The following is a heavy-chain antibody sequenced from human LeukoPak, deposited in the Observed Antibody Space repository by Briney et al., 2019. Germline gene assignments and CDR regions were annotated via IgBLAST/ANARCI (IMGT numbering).Heavy chain of an antibody. J-gene: IGHJ5*02. Sequence: GGSLRLSCAASGFTFSSYWMHWVRQAPGKGLVWVSRINSDGSSTSYADSVKGRFTISRDNAKNTLYLQMNSLRAEDTAVCYCARGARVVPWSWFDPWGQGTLVTVSS. CDR2: INSDGSST. CDR1: GFTFSSYW. D-gene: IGHD3-3*01. CDR3: ARGARVVPWSWFDP. V-gene: IGHV3-74*01.